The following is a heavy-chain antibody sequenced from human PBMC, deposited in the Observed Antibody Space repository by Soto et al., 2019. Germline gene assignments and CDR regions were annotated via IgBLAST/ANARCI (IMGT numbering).Heavy chain of an antibody. V-gene: IGHV1-69*01. CDR3: ARDFQIYDSSGSRPGWFDP. Sequence: SVKVSCKASGGTFSSYAISWVRQAPVQGLEWMGGIIPIFGTANYAQKFQGRVTITADESTSTAYMELSSLRSEDTAVYYCARDFQIYDSSGSRPGWFDPWGQGTLVTVSS. CDR2: IIPIFGTA. J-gene: IGHJ5*02. CDR1: GGTFSSYA. D-gene: IGHD3-22*01.